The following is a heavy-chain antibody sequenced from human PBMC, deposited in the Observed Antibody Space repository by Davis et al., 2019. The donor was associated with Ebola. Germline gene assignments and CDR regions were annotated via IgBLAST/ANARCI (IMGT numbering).Heavy chain of an antibody. D-gene: IGHD3-22*01. CDR3: ARANDYYDSNGAFDI. CDR2: INSAGSST. J-gene: IGHJ3*02. Sequence: GESLKISCAASGFTFSNYWMHWVRQAPGKGLVWVSRINSAGSSTTYADSAKARFTISRDNAKNTLNLQMNSLRAEDTAVYYCARANDYYDSNGAFDIWGQGTMVTVSS. V-gene: IGHV3-74*01. CDR1: GFTFSNYW.